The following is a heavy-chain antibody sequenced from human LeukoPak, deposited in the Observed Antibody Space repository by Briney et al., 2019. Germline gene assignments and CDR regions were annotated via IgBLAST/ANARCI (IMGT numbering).Heavy chain of an antibody. V-gene: IGHV3-30*18. Sequence: GGSLRLSCAVSGFTFSSYGMYWVRQAPGKGLGWVAVISYDGSNEYYGDSAKGRFTISRDNSNNTLYLQMNSLRAEDTALYFCAKDRIIVIPGPYSWLDSWGQGALVTVSS. CDR2: ISYDGSNE. J-gene: IGHJ5*01. CDR3: AKDRIIVIPGPYSWLDS. CDR1: GFTFSSYG. D-gene: IGHD1-26*01.